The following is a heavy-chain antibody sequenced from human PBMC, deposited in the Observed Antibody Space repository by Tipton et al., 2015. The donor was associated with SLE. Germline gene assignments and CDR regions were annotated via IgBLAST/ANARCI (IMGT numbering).Heavy chain of an antibody. CDR3: ARERYSSSSGDAFDI. D-gene: IGHD6-6*01. CDR1: GGSISSSSYY. Sequence: TLSLTCTVSGGSISSSSYYWGWIRQPPGKGLEWIGSIYYSGSTYYNPSLKSRVTISVDTSKNQFSLKLSSVTAADTAVYYCARERYSSSSGDAFDIWGKGTMVTVSS. V-gene: IGHV4-39*07. J-gene: IGHJ3*02. CDR2: IYYSGST.